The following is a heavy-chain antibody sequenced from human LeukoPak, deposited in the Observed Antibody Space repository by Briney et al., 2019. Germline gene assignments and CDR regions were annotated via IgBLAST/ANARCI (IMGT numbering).Heavy chain of an antibody. CDR3: ARWRGLQSEFDH. CDR1: GFTFSSYC. D-gene: IGHD5-24*01. Sequence: PGGSLRLSCAASGFTFSSYCMGWVRQTPGMRLECVATICQDGNGRDFVDSVKGRFTISRDNAKNSLYLEMNSLRVDDTAVYYCARWRGLQSEFDHWGQGTLVTVSS. J-gene: IGHJ4*02. CDR2: ICQDGNGR. V-gene: IGHV3-7*01.